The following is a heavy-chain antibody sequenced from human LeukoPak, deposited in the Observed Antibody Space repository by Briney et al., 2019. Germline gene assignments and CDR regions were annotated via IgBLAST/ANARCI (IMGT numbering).Heavy chain of an antibody. D-gene: IGHD6-19*01. CDR2: IYHSGHT. CDR3: ARLGTRQQWLVLKTGYAFDI. Sequence: PSETLSLTCTVSGGSMSSSSYYWGWIRQPPGKGLEWIGSIYHSGHTDYNPSLKSRATISVDTSKNPFSLKLSSVTAADTAVYYCARLGTRQQWLVLKTGYAFDIWGQGTMVTVSS. CDR1: GGSMSSSSYY. V-gene: IGHV4-39*07. J-gene: IGHJ3*02.